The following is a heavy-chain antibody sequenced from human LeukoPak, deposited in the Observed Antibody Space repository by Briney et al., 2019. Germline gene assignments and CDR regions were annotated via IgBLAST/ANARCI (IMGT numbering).Heavy chain of an antibody. D-gene: IGHD3-9*01. CDR2: VSSSSTYI. J-gene: IGHJ4*02. CDR3: ARENAGYYSRIFDY. CDR1: GFTFSSYN. V-gene: IGHV3-21*01. Sequence: PGGSLRLSCAASGFTFSSYNMNGLRQATGKGLEWVSSVSSSSTYIYYADSVKGRFTISSDNAKNSLYLQVNSLRAEDTAVYYSARENAGYYSRIFDYWGQGTLVTVSS.